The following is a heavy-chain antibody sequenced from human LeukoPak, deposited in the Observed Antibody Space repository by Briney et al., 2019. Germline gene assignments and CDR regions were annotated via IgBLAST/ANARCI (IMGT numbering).Heavy chain of an antibody. V-gene: IGHV5-51*01. D-gene: IGHD1-26*01. CDR1: GYSFTSYW. J-gene: IGHJ6*03. Sequence: GESLKISCKSSGYSFTSYWIGWVRQMPGKGLEWVGIIYPGDSDTRYSPSFQGQVTISADKSISTAYLQWSSLKASDTAMYYCARQVRGWEPLGGYYYYMDVWGKGTTVTVSS. CDR2: IYPGDSDT. CDR3: ARQVRGWEPLGGYYYYMDV.